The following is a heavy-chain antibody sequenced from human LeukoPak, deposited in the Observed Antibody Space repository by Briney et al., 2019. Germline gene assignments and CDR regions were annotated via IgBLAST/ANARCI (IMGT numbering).Heavy chain of an antibody. Sequence: SETLSLTCAVYGGSFSGYYWSWIRQPPGKGLEWIGEINHSGSTNYNPSHKSRVTISVDTSKNQFSLKLSSVTAADTAVYYCARGPTDDSSGYYEAYWGQGTLVTVSS. J-gene: IGHJ4*02. CDR1: GGSFSGYY. CDR3: ARGPTDDSSGYYEAY. D-gene: IGHD3-22*01. CDR2: INHSGST. V-gene: IGHV4-34*01.